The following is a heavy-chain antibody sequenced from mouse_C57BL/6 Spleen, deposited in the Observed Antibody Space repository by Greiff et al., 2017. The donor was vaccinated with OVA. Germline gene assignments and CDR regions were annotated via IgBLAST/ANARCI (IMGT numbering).Heavy chain of an antibody. V-gene: IGHV1-19*01. D-gene: IGHD2-3*01. CDR2: INPYNGGT. CDR3: AEGWLLIPY. CDR1: GYTFTDYY. Sequence: EVKLVESGPVLVKPGASVKMSCKASGYTFTDYYMNWVKQSHGKSLEWIGVINPYNGGTSYNQKFKGKATLTVDKSSSTAYMELNSLTSEDSAVYYCAEGWLLIPYWGQGTLVTVSA. J-gene: IGHJ3*01.